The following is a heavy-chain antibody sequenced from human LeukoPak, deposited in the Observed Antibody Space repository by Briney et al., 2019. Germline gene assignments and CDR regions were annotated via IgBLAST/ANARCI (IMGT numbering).Heavy chain of an antibody. J-gene: IGHJ4*02. V-gene: IGHV4-59*01. CDR1: GGSISSYY. CDR3: ARGKGGAVHN. CDR2: IYYSGST. D-gene: IGHD1-14*01. Sequence: SETLSLTCTVSGGSISSYYWSWIRQPPGKGLEWIGYIYYSGSTNYNPSLKSRVTISVDTSKNQFSLKLSSVTAADTAVYYCARGKGGAVHNGGQETLVTVSS.